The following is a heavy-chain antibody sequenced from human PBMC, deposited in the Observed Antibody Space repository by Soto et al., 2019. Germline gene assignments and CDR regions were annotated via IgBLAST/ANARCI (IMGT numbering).Heavy chain of an antibody. V-gene: IGHV3-23*01. Sequence: EVQLLESGGDLVQSGGSLRLSCAASGFSFSNYAMSWVRQAPGRGLEWVSTISGGGANTQYAESVKGRFTISRDNSKNTLHLQINPLRADDTALYYCAKERYCSATSCYGGFDVWGQGTVVTVSS. J-gene: IGHJ3*01. CDR2: ISGGGANT. CDR3: AKERYCSATSCYGGFDV. CDR1: GFSFSNYA. D-gene: IGHD2-2*01.